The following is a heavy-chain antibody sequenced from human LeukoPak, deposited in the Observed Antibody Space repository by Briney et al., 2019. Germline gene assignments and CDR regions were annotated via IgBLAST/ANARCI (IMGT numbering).Heavy chain of an antibody. V-gene: IGHV5-51*01. CDR1: GYSFTSYW. Sequence: GESLKISRKGSGYSFTSYWIGWVRQMPGKGLEWMGIIYPGDSDTRYSPSFQGQVTISADKSISTAYLQWSSLKASDTAMYYCARLAQIAAAGRNFDYWGQGTLVTVSS. D-gene: IGHD6-13*01. CDR3: ARLAQIAAAGRNFDY. J-gene: IGHJ4*02. CDR2: IYPGDSDT.